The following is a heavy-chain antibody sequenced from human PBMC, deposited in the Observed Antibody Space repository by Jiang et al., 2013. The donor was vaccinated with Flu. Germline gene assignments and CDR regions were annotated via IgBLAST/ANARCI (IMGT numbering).Heavy chain of an antibody. J-gene: IGHJ6*03. Sequence: ISAYNGNTNYAQKLQGRVTMTTDTSTSTAYMELRSLRSDDTAVFYCARDFEGFNGVWSSTYYYYMDVWGKGTTVTVSS. V-gene: IGHV1-18*01. CDR2: ISAYNGNT. CDR3: ARDFEGFNGVWSSTYYYYMDV. D-gene: IGHD2-8*01.